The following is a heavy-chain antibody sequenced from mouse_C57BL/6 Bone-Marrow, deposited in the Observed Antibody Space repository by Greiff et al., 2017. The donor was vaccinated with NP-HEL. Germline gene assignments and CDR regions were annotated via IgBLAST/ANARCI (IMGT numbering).Heavy chain of an antibody. J-gene: IGHJ1*03. CDR1: GYTFTDYY. CDR2: INPNNGGT. V-gene: IGHV1-26*01. D-gene: IGHD1-1*01. CDR3: ARIYYGSDWYCDV. Sequence: EVQLQQSGPELVKPGASVKISCKASGYTFTDYYMNWVKQSHGKSLEWIGDINPNNGGTSYNQKFKGKATLTVDKSSSTAYMELRSLTSEDSAVYYCARIYYGSDWYCDVWGTGTTVTVSS.